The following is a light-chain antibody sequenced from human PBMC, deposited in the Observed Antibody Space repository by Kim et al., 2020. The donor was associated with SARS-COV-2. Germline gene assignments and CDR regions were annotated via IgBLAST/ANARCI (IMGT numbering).Light chain of an antibody. V-gene: IGKV1-17*03. CDR1: RNINTF. CDR2: AES. J-gene: IGKJ1*01. Sequence: DIQMTQSPSAMSASVGDRVTITCRASRNINTFLGWFQQKPGEAPKRLIHAESSLQSGVSSRFSGSGSGTEFTLTISSLQPDDFATYYCVQYDTYPWTFGQGTKVDIK. CDR3: VQYDTYPWT.